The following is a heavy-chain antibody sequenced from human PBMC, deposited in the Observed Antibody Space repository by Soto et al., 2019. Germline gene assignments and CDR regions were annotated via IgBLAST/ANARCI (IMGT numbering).Heavy chain of an antibody. D-gene: IGHD3-3*01. CDR3: ARGQRFFDSFDP. CDR1: GGAISGYY. Sequence: PSETLSLTCTVSGGAISGYYWTWIRQSAGKGLEWIGRIYSSGGTKYNPSLQSRVTMSLDTSKNQFSLRLSSVTAADTAVYYCARGQRFFDSFDPWGQGTLVTVSS. J-gene: IGHJ5*02. CDR2: IYSSGGT. V-gene: IGHV4-4*07.